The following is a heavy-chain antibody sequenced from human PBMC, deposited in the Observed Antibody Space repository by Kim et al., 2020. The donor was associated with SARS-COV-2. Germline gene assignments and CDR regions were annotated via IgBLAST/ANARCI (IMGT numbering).Heavy chain of an antibody. CDR1: GGSFSGYY. V-gene: IGHV4-34*01. CDR3: ARVRLTWNYVFRYTRGIDY. D-gene: IGHD1-7*01. J-gene: IGHJ4*02. CDR2: INHSGST. Sequence: SETLSLTCAVYGGSFSGYYWSWIRQPPGKGLEWIGEINHSGSTNYNPSLKSRVTISVDTSKNQFSLKLSSVTAADTAVYYCARVRLTWNYVFRYTRGIDYWGQGTLVTVSS.